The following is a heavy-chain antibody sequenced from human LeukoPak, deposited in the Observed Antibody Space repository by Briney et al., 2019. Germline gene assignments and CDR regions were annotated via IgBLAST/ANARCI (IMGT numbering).Heavy chain of an antibody. Sequence: PGGSLRLSCAASGFTFTSYWMTWVRQAPGKGLDWLANIRQDGGATYYGGSVKGRFTISRDKAKNSLFLQMNSLRAEDTAVYYCATSKDTAGGPFWGQGTLVTVSS. CDR1: GFTFTSYW. V-gene: IGHV3-7*01. D-gene: IGHD5-18*01. CDR2: IRQDGGAT. CDR3: ATSKDTAGGPF. J-gene: IGHJ4*02.